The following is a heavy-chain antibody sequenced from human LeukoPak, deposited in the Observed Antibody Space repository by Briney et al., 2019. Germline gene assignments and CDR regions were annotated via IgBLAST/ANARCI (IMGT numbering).Heavy chain of an antibody. CDR3: AREDSSGWYPNWFDP. CDR1: GYTFTSYG. Sequence: GASVKVSCKASGYTFTSYGISWVRQAPGQGLEWMGWISAYNGNTNYAQKLQGRVIMTTDTSTSTAYMELRSLRSDDTAVYYCAREDSSGWYPNWFDPWGQGTLVTVSS. CDR2: ISAYNGNT. D-gene: IGHD6-19*01. J-gene: IGHJ5*02. V-gene: IGHV1-18*01.